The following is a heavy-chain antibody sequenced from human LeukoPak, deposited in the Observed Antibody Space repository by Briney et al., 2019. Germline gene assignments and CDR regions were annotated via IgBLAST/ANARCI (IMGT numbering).Heavy chain of an antibody. D-gene: IGHD4-23*01. CDR3: AKDTSPPPTVDMLVLGYDGMDV. CDR2: INWNSGRI. V-gene: IGHV3-9*01. J-gene: IGHJ6*02. Sequence: GRSLRLSCAASGFSFDDYAMHWVRQAPGKGLEWVSGINWNSGRIGYADSVKGRFTISRDNAKNSLYLQMNSLRAEDTALYYCAKDTSPPPTVDMLVLGYDGMDVWGQGTTVTVSS. CDR1: GFSFDDYA.